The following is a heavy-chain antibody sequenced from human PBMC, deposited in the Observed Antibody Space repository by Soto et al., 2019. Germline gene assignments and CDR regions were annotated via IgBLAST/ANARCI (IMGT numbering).Heavy chain of an antibody. CDR1: GFSFSDYS. J-gene: IGHJ6*03. CDR2: ISGSSSYI. D-gene: IGHD2-2*01. Sequence: EVQLVESGGGPVKPGGSLRLSCAASGFSFSDYSMNWVRQAPGKGLEWVSSISGSSSYIYYADSLKGRVTVSRDNAEKSLDLQMNSLRAENTAVYYCARDGAYCSGTGCRDYYHYMDVWGKGTTVTVSS. CDR3: ARDGAYCSGTGCRDYYHYMDV. V-gene: IGHV3-21*01.